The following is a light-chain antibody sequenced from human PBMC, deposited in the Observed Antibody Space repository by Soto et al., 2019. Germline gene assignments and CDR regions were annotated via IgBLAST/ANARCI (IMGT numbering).Light chain of an antibody. CDR2: GAS. V-gene: IGKV3-15*01. Sequence: EIVMTQSPATLSVSPGERATLSCRASQSVSSNLAWYQQKPGQAPRLLIYGASTRATGIPARFSGSGSGTDFVLTISRVEPEDFAVYYCQQYGRSPFTFGQGTKLQIK. CDR1: QSVSSN. J-gene: IGKJ2*01. CDR3: QQYGRSPFT.